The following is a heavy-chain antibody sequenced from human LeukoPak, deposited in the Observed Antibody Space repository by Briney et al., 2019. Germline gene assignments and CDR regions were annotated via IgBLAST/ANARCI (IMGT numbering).Heavy chain of an antibody. CDR1: GFTFSSYA. CDR3: ARDSSSGWNHIEYYFDY. V-gene: IGHV3-30-3*01. Sequence: GGSLRLSCAASGFTFSSYAMHWVRQAPGKGLEWVAVISYDGSNKYYADSVKGRFTISRDNSKNTLYLQMNSLRAEDTAVYYCARDSSSGWNHIEYYFDYWGQGTLVTVSS. D-gene: IGHD6-19*01. J-gene: IGHJ4*02. CDR2: ISYDGSNK.